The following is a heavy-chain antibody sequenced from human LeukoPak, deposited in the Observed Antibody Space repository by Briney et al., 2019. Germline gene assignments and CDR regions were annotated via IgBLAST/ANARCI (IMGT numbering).Heavy chain of an antibody. D-gene: IGHD2-15*01. J-gene: IGHJ3*01. V-gene: IGHV3-30*02. CDR3: AKASRYCSGGSCYGGGFDV. CDR2: IRYDGSNK. Sequence: PGGSLRLSCAASGFTFSSYGMHWVRQAPGKGLEWVAFIRYDGSNKYYADSVKGRFTISRDNSKNTLYLQMNSLRAEDTAVYYCAKASRYCSGGSCYGGGFDVWGQGTSLTVSS. CDR1: GFTFSSYG.